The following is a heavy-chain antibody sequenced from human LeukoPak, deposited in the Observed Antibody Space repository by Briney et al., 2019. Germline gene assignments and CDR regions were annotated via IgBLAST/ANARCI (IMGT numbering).Heavy chain of an antibody. D-gene: IGHD6-25*01. V-gene: IGHV3-53*01. CDR3: ARRVTDRSGWLFDY. Sequence: GGSLRLSCAASGFTVSSNYMSWVRQAPGKGLEWVSVLYSDGSTYFADPVKGRFTTSRDNSKNTVYLQMNSLRAEDTAVYYCARRVTDRSGWLFDYWAREPWSPSPQ. CDR2: LYSDGST. CDR1: GFTVSSNY. J-gene: IGHJ4*02.